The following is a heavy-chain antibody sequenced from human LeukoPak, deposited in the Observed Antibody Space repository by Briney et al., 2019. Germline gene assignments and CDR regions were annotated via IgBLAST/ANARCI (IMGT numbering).Heavy chain of an antibody. CDR2: VGTAGDS. Sequence: GGSLRLSCAASGFIFRNYDMHWVRQAPGKGLEWVSVVGTAGDSYYPASVKGRFTISRENAKNSLYLQMNSLRAGDTAVYYCTRGLGGWGLDYWGQGTLVIVSS. D-gene: IGHD6-19*01. CDR1: GFIFRNYD. CDR3: TRGLGGWGLDY. V-gene: IGHV3-13*04. J-gene: IGHJ4*02.